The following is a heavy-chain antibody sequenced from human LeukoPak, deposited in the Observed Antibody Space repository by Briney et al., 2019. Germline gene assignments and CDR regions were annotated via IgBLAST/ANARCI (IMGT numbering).Heavy chain of an antibody. V-gene: IGHV3-33*01. J-gene: IGHJ6*02. CDR1: GFTFSSYG. CDR3: ARNPVLVRGYYYYYGMDV. D-gene: IGHD3-10*01. CDR2: IWYDGSNK. Sequence: GGSLRLSCAASGFTFSSYGMHWVRQAPGKGLEWVAVIWYDGSNKYYADSVKGRFTISRDNSKNTLYLQMNSLRAEDTAVYYCARNPVLVRGYYYYYGMDVWGQGTTVTVSS.